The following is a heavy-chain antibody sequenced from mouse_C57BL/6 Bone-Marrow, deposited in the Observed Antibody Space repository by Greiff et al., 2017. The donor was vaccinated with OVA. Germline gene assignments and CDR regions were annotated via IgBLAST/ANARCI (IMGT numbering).Heavy chain of an antibody. D-gene: IGHD6-2*01. CDR1: GYTFTSYW. Sequence: QVQLQQPGAELVKPGASVKMSCKASGYTFTSYWITWVKQRPGQGLEWIGDIYPGSGSTNYNEKFKSKATLTVDTSSSKEYMQISTLTSEDSAVYYSARSGSLYYFDDWGQGTTLTDSS. J-gene: IGHJ2*01. CDR3: ARSGSLYYFDD. CDR2: IYPGSGST. V-gene: IGHV1-55*01.